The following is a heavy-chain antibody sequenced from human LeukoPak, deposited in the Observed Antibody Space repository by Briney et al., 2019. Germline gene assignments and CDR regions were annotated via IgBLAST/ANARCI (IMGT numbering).Heavy chain of an antibody. CDR2: IKEDGSET. V-gene: IGHV3-7*01. CDR3: ARGPITMVRGVIITEYYFDY. J-gene: IGHJ4*02. Sequence: PGESLRLSCAASGFTFKKYWMNWVRQVPGKGLECLANIKEDGSETYYPGSVKGRFTISRENAKNSLYLQMNSLRAGDTAVYYCARGPITMVRGVIITEYYFDYWGQGTLVTVSS. CDR1: GFTFKKYW. D-gene: IGHD3-10*01.